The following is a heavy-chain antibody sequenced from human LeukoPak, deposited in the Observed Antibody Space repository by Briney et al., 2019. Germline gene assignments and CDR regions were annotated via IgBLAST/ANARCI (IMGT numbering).Heavy chain of an antibody. CDR1: GGSISNYF. J-gene: IGHJ4*02. CDR2: IYYSGTT. CDR3: ARDGQDSLTAFDF. D-gene: IGHD4-11*01. Sequence: SETLSLTCTVSGGSISNYFWSWIRQAPGKGLEWIGYIYYSGTTNYNPSLKSRVTISADTSKNQFSLKLSSVTAADTAVYYCARDGQDSLTAFDFWGQGSLVTVSS. V-gene: IGHV4-59*01.